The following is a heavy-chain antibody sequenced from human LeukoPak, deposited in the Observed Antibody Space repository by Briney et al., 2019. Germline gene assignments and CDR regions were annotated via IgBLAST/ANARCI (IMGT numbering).Heavy chain of an antibody. J-gene: IGHJ4*02. D-gene: IGHD6-13*01. CDR1: GYTFTGYY. V-gene: IGHV1-69*13. CDR2: IIPIFGTA. CDR3: ARELAAATAYFDY. Sequence: SVKVSCKASGYTFTGYYMHWVRQAPGQGLEWMGGIIPIFGTANYAQKFQGRVTITADESTSTAYMELSSLRSEDTAVYYCARELAAATAYFDYWGQGTLVTVSS.